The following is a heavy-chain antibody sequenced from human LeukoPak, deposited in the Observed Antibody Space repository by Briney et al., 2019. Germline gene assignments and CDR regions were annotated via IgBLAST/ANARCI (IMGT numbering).Heavy chain of an antibody. D-gene: IGHD3-16*02. Sequence: TSETLSLTCTVSGGSVSSGSYFWSWIRRPPGKGLEWIAEINHSGTTNYNPSLKSRVTISVDTSKNQYSLELNSVTAADTAVYYCARTLPSSYDDVWGTYRGHTYFDYWGQGTLVTVSS. CDR3: ARTLPSSYDDVWGTYRGHTYFDY. J-gene: IGHJ4*02. V-gene: IGHV4-39*07. CDR2: INHSGTT. CDR1: GGSVSSGSYF.